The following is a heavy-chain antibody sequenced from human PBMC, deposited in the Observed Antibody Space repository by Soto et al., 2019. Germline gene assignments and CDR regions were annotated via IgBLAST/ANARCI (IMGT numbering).Heavy chain of an antibody. CDR3: VREPRYCSGGSCSIMGDAFDI. CDR2: ISSSSSTI. J-gene: IGHJ3*02. V-gene: IGHV3-48*01. CDR1: GFTFSSYS. Sequence: GGSLRLSCAASGFTFSSYSMNWVRQAPGKGLEWVSYISSSSSTIYYADSVKGRFTISRDNAKNALYLQMNSLRAEDSAVYYCVREPRYCSGGSCSIMGDAFDIWGQGTMVTVSS. D-gene: IGHD2-15*01.